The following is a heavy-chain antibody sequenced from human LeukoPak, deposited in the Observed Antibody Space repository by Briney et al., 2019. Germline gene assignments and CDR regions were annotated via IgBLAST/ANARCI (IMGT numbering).Heavy chain of an antibody. J-gene: IGHJ4*02. CDR3: ARGTWSSSIDY. D-gene: IGHD6-6*01. CDR1: GVSISSGYYY. Sequence: SETLSLTCTVSGVSISSGYYYWSWLRQPPGKGLEYIGYIYYGGTYYNPSLKSRVTISVDTSKNQFSLKLSSVTAADTAVYYCARGTWSSSIDYWGQGTLVTVSS. V-gene: IGHV4-30-4*01. CDR2: IYYGGT.